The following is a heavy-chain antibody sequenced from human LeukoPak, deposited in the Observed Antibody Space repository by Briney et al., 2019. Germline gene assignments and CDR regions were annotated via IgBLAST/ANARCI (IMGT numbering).Heavy chain of an antibody. CDR2: ISGSGGST. D-gene: IGHD3-10*01. CDR1: GFTFSSYA. Sequence: GGSLRLSCAASGFTFSSYAMSWVRQAPGKGLEWVSAISGSGGSTYYADSVKGRFTISRDNAKNSLYLQMNSLRAEDTAVYYCARELLWFGEAILWGQGTLVTVSS. J-gene: IGHJ4*02. CDR3: ARELLWFGEAIL. V-gene: IGHV3-23*01.